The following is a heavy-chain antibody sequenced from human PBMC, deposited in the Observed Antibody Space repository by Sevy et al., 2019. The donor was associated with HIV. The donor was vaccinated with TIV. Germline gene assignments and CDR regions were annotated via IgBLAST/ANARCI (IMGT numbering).Heavy chain of an antibody. CDR2: ISHGGGTT. D-gene: IGHD2-2*01. J-gene: IGHJ4*02. V-gene: IGHV3-23*01. Sequence: GGSLRLSCAASGLTFNNYVMNWVRQAPGKGLEWVSFISHGGGTTYYADSVKGRFTISRDDSKDTVYLEMNSLRAEDTAVYYCARRYLPSAPPALDYWGQGTLVTVSS. CDR3: ARRYLPSAPPALDY. CDR1: GLTFNNYV.